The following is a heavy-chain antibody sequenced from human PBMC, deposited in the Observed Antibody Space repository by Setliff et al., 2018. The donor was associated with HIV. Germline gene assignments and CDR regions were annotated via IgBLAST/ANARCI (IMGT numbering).Heavy chain of an antibody. CDR2: IYPGDSDT. J-gene: IGHJ6*03. Sequence: GESLKISCEGSGYSFTSYWIGWVRQMPGKGLEWMGIIYPGDSDTRYSPSFQGQVTISPDKSISTAYLQWSSLKASDTSMYYSARLLPHYYGSGSYPLSYYYMDVWGKGTTVTVSS. CDR1: GYSFTSYW. V-gene: IGHV5-51*01. D-gene: IGHD3-10*01. CDR3: ARLLPHYYGSGSYPLSYYYMDV.